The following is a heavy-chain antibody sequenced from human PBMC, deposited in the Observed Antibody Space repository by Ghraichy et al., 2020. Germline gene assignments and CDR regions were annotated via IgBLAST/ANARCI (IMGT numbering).Heavy chain of an antibody. CDR2: IISSSSYI. V-gene: IGHV3-21*01. Sequence: GESLNISCAASGFTFSSYSMNWVRQAPGKGLEWVSSIISSSSYIYYADSVKGRFTISRDNAKNSLYLQMNSLRAEDTAVYYCARLYYYYGMDVWGQGTTVTVSS. J-gene: IGHJ6*02. CDR3: ARLYYYYGMDV. CDR1: GFTFSSYS.